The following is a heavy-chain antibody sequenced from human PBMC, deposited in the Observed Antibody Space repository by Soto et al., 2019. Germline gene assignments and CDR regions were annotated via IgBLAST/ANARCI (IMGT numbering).Heavy chain of an antibody. D-gene: IGHD3-3*01. J-gene: IGHJ6*02. CDR1: GYSFTGYS. CDR3: ARALIDSVLYDDFWATYGMDF. Sequence: GASVKVSCKASGYSFTGYSMHWVRQAPGQGLEWMGWINPKNGATNYARKFQGWVTMIRDTSTSTVYMELRNLKSDDTAVYYCARALIDSVLYDDFWATYGMDFWGQGTTVTVSS. CDR2: INPKNGAT. V-gene: IGHV1-2*04.